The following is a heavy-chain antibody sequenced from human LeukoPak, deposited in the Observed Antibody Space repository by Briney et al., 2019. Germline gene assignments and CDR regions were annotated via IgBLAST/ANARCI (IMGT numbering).Heavy chain of an antibody. V-gene: IGHV3-30*02. CDR1: GFTFSRYW. CDR2: IQYDGSKK. D-gene: IGHD3-10*01. J-gene: IGHJ4*02. Sequence: GGSLRLSCAASGFTFSRYWMSWVRRAPGKGLEWVTFIQYDGSKKYYADSVKGRFTISRDNSKNTLYLEMNSLRAEDTAVYYCAKDIGSYYDYWGQGILVTVSS. CDR3: AKDIGSYYDY.